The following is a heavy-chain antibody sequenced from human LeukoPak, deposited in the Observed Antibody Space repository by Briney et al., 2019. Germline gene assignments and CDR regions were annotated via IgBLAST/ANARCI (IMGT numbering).Heavy chain of an antibody. CDR2: IRSSGGST. V-gene: IGHV3-23*01. CDR3: AKGGFRTSTTCSYYYGMDV. J-gene: IGHJ6*02. Sequence: GGSLRLSCAASGFTFSSYAMSWVRQAPGKGLEWVSAIRSSGGSTYYADSVKGRFTISRDNSKNTLYLQMNSLRAEDTAVYYCAKGGFRTSTTCSYYYGMDVWGQGTTVTVSS. D-gene: IGHD2-2*01. CDR1: GFTFSSYA.